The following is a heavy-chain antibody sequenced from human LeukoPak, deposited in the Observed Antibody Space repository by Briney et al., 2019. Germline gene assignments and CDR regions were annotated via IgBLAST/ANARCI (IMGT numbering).Heavy chain of an antibody. CDR2: INHSGST. CDR1: GGSLSGYY. Sequence: SETLSLTCAVYGGSLSGYYWSWIRQPPGKGLEWIGEINHSGSTNYNPSLKSRVTISVDTSKNQFSLKLSSVTAADTAVYYCARIAYSSSWYNWFDPWGQGTLVTVSS. V-gene: IGHV4-34*01. D-gene: IGHD6-13*01. CDR3: ARIAYSSSWYNWFDP. J-gene: IGHJ5*02.